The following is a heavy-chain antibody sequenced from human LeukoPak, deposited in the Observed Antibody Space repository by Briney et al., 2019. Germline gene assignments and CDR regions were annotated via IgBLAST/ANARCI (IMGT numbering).Heavy chain of an antibody. J-gene: IGHJ3*02. CDR1: GGTFSSYA. V-gene: IGHV1-69*13. D-gene: IGHD3-3*01. Sequence: SVKVSCEASGGTFSSYAISWVRQAPGQGLEWMGGIIPIFGTANYAQKFQGRVTITADESTSIAYIELSSLRSEDTAVYYCARGNGRITIFGEWLLVAFDIWGQGTMVTVSS. CDR2: IIPIFGTA. CDR3: ARGNGRITIFGEWLLVAFDI.